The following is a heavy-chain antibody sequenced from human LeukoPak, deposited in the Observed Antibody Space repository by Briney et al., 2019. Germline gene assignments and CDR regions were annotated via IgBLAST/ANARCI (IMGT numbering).Heavy chain of an antibody. Sequence: AETLSLTCTVSGVSVSSDNYYWGWIRQPPGKGLEWIASIYYSGSTYYNPSLRSRVTISVDTSKNHFSLKLSSVTAADTAVYYCARHYYDSSGYRSDYWGQGTLVTVSS. CDR1: GVSVSSDNYY. CDR2: IYYSGST. V-gene: IGHV4-39*01. CDR3: ARHYYDSSGYRSDY. D-gene: IGHD3-22*01. J-gene: IGHJ4*02.